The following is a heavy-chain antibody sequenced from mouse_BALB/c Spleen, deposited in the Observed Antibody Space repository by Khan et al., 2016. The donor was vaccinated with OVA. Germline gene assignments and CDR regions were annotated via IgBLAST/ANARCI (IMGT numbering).Heavy chain of an antibody. J-gene: IGHJ2*01. V-gene: IGHV9-3*02. CDR1: GYTFTNYG. Sequence: QIQLVQSGPELKKPGETVKISCKASGYTFTNYGMNWVKQAPGKGLKWMGWINTNTGEPTYAEEFKGRFAFSLETSASTAYLQINNLKNEDTATYFCARLITTLFDYWGQGTTRTVSS. D-gene: IGHD1-2*01. CDR3: ARLITTLFDY. CDR2: INTNTGEP.